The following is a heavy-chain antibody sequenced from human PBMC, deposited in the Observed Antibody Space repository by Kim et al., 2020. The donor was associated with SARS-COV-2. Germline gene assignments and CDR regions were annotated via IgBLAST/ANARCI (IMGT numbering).Heavy chain of an antibody. CDR3: AKEPGRGY. CDR2: GGST. D-gene: IGHD3-10*01. V-gene: IGHV3-23*01. Sequence: GGSTYYADSVKGRFTISRDNSKNTLYLQMNSLRAEDTAVYYCAKEPGRGYWGQGTLVTVSS. J-gene: IGHJ4*02.